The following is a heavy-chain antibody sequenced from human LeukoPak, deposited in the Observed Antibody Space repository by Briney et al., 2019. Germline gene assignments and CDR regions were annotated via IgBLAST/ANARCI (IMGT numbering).Heavy chain of an antibody. J-gene: IGHJ4*02. V-gene: IGHV3-48*03. CDR1: GFTFSSYE. D-gene: IGHD3-22*01. CDR2: ISSSGSTI. CDR3: ANHYYDSSGYSDY. Sequence: GGSLRLSCAASGFTFSSYEMNWVRQAPGKGLEWVSYISSSGSTIYYADSVKGRFTISRDNAKNSLYLQMNSLRAEDTAVYYCANHYYDSSGYSDYWGQGTPVTVSS.